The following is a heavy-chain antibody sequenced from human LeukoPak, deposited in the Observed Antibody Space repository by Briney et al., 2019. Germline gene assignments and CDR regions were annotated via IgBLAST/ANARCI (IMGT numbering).Heavy chain of an antibody. J-gene: IGHJ4*02. Sequence: GGSLRLSCATPGFTFSGSAMHWVRQASGEGLEWIGRIRSKANNYATVYAASVKGRFIISRDDSNTAYLQMNSLKTEDTAMYYCTRHAAGGDTGGYPSDYWGQGTLVTVSS. V-gene: IGHV3-73*01. CDR1: GFTFSGSA. D-gene: IGHD2-8*02. CDR3: TRHAAGGDTGGYPSDY. CDR2: IRSKANNYAT.